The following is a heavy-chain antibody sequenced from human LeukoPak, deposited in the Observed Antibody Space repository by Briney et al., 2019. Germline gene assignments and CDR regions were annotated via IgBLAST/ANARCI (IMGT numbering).Heavy chain of an antibody. CDR2: IYYSGST. Sequence: SETLSLTCTVSGGSISRYYWSWIRQPPGKGLEWIGYIYYSGSTNYNPSLKSRVTISVDKSKNQFSLKLSSVTAADTAVYYCARDPSYYGSGSYSDYWGQGTLVTVSS. V-gene: IGHV4-59*12. CDR1: GGSISRYY. J-gene: IGHJ4*02. CDR3: ARDPSYYGSGSYSDY. D-gene: IGHD3-10*01.